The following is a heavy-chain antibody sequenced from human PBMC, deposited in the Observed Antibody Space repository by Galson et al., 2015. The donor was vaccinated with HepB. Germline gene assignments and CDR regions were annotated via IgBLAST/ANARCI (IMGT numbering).Heavy chain of an antibody. D-gene: IGHD1-1*01. CDR2: ISSSSSTI. V-gene: IGHV3-48*02. J-gene: IGHJ6*02. Sequence: SLRLSCAASGFTFSSYSMNWVRQAPGKGLEWVSYISSSSSTIYYADSVKGRFTISRDSAKNSLYLQMNSLRDEDTAVYYCARGFVQLEPPYYYGMDVWGQGTTVTVSS. CDR3: ARGFVQLEPPYYYGMDV. CDR1: GFTFSSYS.